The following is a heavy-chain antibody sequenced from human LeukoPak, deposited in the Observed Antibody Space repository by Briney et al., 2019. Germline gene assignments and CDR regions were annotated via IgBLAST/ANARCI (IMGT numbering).Heavy chain of an antibody. CDR1: GGSFSGYY. J-gene: IGHJ4*02. D-gene: IGHD2-15*01. CDR3: ARDKPRTYCSGGSCYPPGFDY. CDR2: INHSEST. V-gene: IGHV4-34*01. Sequence: SETLSLTCAVYGGSFSGYYRSWIRQPPGKGLEWIGEINHSESTNYNPSLKSRVTISVDTSKNQFSLKLSSVTAADTAVYYCARDKPRTYCSGGSCYPPGFDYWGQGTLVTVSS.